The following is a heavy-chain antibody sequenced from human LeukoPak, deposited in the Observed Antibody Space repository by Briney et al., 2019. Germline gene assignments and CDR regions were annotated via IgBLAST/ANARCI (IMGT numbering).Heavy chain of an antibody. D-gene: IGHD5-12*01. V-gene: IGHV1-2*02. J-gene: IGHJ5*02. Sequence: ASVKVSCKASGYTFTGYYMHWVRQAPGQGLEWMGWINPNSGGTNYAQKLQGRVTMTTDTSTSTAYMELRSLRSDDTAVYYCARDPGGYGRRTFHWFDPWGQGTLVTVSS. CDR1: GYTFTGYY. CDR2: INPNSGGT. CDR3: ARDPGGYGRRTFHWFDP.